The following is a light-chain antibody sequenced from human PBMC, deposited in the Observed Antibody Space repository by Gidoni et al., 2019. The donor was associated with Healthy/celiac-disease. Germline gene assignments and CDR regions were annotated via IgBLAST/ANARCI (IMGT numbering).Light chain of an antibody. CDR1: QSVSSN. CDR2: GAS. Sequence: DIVMTQSPAALSVSPGERATLSCRASQSVSSNLGWYQQKPGQAPKLLIYGASTRATGIPARFSGSGSGTEFTLTISSLQSEDFGVYYCQQYNHWPRTFGQGTKVEI. J-gene: IGKJ1*01. V-gene: IGKV3-15*01. CDR3: QQYNHWPRT.